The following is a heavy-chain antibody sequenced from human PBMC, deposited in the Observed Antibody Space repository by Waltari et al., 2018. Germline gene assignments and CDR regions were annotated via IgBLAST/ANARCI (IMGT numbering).Heavy chain of an antibody. CDR1: GFTFSSYE. V-gene: IGHV3-48*03. D-gene: IGHD6-19*01. J-gene: IGHJ6*03. Sequence: EVQLVESGGGLVQPGGSLRLSCAASGFTFSSYEMNWFRQAPGKGLEWVSYISSSGSTIYYADSVKGRFTISRDNAKNSLYLQMNSLRAEDTAVYYCARKYSSGWYYYYMDVWGKGTTVTVSS. CDR2: ISSSGSTI. CDR3: ARKYSSGWYYYYMDV.